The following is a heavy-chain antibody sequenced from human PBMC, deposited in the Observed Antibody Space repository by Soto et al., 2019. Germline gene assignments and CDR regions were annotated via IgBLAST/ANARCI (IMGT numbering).Heavy chain of an antibody. Sequence: ASVKVSCKTSEYSFGDYYLHWVRQAPEQGLEWMGWINLNDGGTNSPRKFQGRLTMTRDKSITPVYMELSRLRSDDTAVYFCVRDAPSHQSIFDLWGPGTLVTVSS. CDR1: EYSFGDYY. J-gene: IGHJ4*02. D-gene: IGHD2-2*01. V-gene: IGHV1-2*02. CDR2: INLNDGGT. CDR3: VRDAPSHQSIFDL.